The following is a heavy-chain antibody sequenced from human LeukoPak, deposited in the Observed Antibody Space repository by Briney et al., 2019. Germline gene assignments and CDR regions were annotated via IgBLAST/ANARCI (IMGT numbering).Heavy chain of an antibody. CDR1: GYTFTSYD. Sequence: ASVKVSCKASGYTFTSYDINWVRQATGQGLEWMGWMNPNSGNTGYAQKFQGRVTMTRSTSISTAYMELSSLRSEDTAVYYCARAPPDYGERGWGFDYWGQGTLVTVSS. CDR2: MNPNSGNT. CDR3: ARAPPDYGERGWGFDY. V-gene: IGHV1-8*01. D-gene: IGHD4-17*01. J-gene: IGHJ4*02.